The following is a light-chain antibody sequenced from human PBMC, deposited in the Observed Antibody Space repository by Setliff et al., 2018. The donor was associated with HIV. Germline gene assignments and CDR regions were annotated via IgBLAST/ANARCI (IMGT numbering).Light chain of an antibody. CDR2: DVS. CDR3: SSYTSSSTRV. CDR1: SSDVGGYNY. Sequence: QSVLTQPASVSESPGQSITISCTGTSSDVGGYNYVSWYQQHPGKAPKLMIYDVSKRPSGVSNRFSGSKSGNTASLTISGLQAEDEADYYCSSYTSSSTRVFGTGTKVTVL. J-gene: IGLJ1*01. V-gene: IGLV2-14*01.